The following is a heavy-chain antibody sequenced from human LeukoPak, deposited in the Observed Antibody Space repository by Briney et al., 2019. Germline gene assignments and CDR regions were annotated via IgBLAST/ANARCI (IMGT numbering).Heavy chain of an antibody. Sequence: GGSLRLSRAASGFTFSSYAMHWVRQAPGKGLGGGAVISYDGSNKYYADSVKGRFTISRDNSKNTLYLQMNSLRAEDTAVYYCARDLIYASGDYWGQGTLVTVSS. CDR1: GFTFSSYA. V-gene: IGHV3-30*04. CDR2: ISYDGSNK. CDR3: ARDLIYASGDY. D-gene: IGHD3-10*01. J-gene: IGHJ4*02.